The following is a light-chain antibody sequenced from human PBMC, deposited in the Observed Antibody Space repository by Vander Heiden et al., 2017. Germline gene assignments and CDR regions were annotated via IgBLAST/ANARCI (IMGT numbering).Light chain of an antibody. Sequence: SNDLTQPLSVSVALGQTATSSCGGNNIGSKFVHWYQLRPGQAPVLVISRDSVRPSGIPERFSGSDSGNTATLTISRAQAGDEAVYYCQVWDTNTVLFGGGTKLTVL. J-gene: IGLJ2*01. CDR1: NIGSKF. CDR2: RDS. CDR3: QVWDTNTVL. V-gene: IGLV3-9*01.